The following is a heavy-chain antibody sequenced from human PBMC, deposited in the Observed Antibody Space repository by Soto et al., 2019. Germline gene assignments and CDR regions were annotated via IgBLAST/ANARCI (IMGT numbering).Heavy chain of an antibody. CDR2: ISYDGSNN. D-gene: IGHD3-22*01. V-gene: IGHV3-30-3*01. J-gene: IGHJ4*02. CDR1: GFTFSTYT. CDR3: ARGSQYYYDGSGPLDC. Sequence: GGSLRLSCAASGFTFSTYTIHWVRQAPGKGLEWVALISYDGSNNYYADSVKGRFTISRDNSKNTLYLQMTSLRAGDTAVCFCARGSQYYYDGSGPLDCWGQGTLVTVSS.